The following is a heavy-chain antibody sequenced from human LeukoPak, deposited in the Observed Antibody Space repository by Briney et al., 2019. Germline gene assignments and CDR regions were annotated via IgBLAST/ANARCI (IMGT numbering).Heavy chain of an antibody. CDR3: AREHYYDSSGYYR. CDR1: GGSFSGYY. D-gene: IGHD3-22*01. J-gene: IGHJ5*02. V-gene: IGHV4-34*01. CDR2: INHSGST. Sequence: PSETLSRTCAVYGGSFSGYYWSWIRQPPGKGLEWIGEINHSGSTNYNPSLKSRVTISVDTSKNQFSLKLSSVTAADTAVYYCAREHYYDSSGYYRWGQGTLVTVSS.